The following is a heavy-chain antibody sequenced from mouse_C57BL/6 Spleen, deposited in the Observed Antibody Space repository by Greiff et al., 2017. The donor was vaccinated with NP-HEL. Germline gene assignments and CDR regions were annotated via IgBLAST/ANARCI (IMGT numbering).Heavy chain of an antibody. CDR2: IYPGDGDT. D-gene: IGHD2-1*01. CDR1: GYAFSSSW. CDR3: ARLYSWYFDV. Sequence: QVQLKQSGPELVKPGASVKISCKASGYAFSSSWMNWVKQRPGKGLEWIGRIYPGDGDTNYNGKFKGKATLTADKPSSTAYMQLSSLTSEDSAVYFCARLYSWYFDVWGTGTTVTVSS. J-gene: IGHJ1*03. V-gene: IGHV1-82*01.